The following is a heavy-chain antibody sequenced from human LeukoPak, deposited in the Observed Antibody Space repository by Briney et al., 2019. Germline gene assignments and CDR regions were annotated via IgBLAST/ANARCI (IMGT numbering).Heavy chain of an antibody. CDR2: ISFDGNNQ. CDR1: GFIFSNYV. J-gene: IGHJ4*02. V-gene: IGHV3-30-3*01. Sequence: GGSLRLSCAASGFIFSNYVMHWVRQAPGKGLEWVALISFDGNNQYYSHPVKGRFTISRDYSKNTLYLQMNSLRIEDTAIYYCARDPSSRVTGDFWGQGTLVTVSS. CDR3: ARDPSSRVTGDF. D-gene: IGHD3-10*01.